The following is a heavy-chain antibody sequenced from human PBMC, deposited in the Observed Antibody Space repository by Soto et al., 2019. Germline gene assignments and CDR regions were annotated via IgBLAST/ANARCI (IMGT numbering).Heavy chain of an antibody. CDR2: ISYDGSNK. J-gene: IGHJ5*02. CDR3: AKALGSSLNWFDP. V-gene: IGHV3-30*18. Sequence: GGSLRLSCAASGFTFSSYGMHWVRQAPGKGLEWVAVISYDGSNKYYADSVKGRFTISRDNSKNTLYLQMNSLRAEDTAVYYCAKALGSSLNWFDPWGQGTLVTVSS. CDR1: GFTFSSYG. D-gene: IGHD2-15*01.